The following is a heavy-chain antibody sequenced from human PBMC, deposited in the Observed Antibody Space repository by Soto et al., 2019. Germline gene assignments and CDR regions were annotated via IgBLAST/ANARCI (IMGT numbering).Heavy chain of an antibody. V-gene: IGHV3-64*01. Sequence: GGSLRLSCAASGFTFSSYAMSWFRQAPGKGLEWVSAISNNGAHTDYAKSVKGRFTISRDNSENTLYLQMGGLRAEDMALYYCARRGYGSRWPNVYMDVWGKGTTVTVSS. CDR2: ISNNGAHT. J-gene: IGHJ6*03. CDR3: ARRGYGSRWPNVYMDV. CDR1: GFTFSSYA. D-gene: IGHD6-13*01.